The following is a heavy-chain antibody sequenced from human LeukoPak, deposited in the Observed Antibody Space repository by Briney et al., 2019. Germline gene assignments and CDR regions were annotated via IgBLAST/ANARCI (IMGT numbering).Heavy chain of an antibody. CDR3: ARSDDSSGYYRVFAFEI. Sequence: GASVKVSCKASGYTFTSYAMNWARQAPGQGLEWMGWINTNTGNPTYAQGFTGRFVFSLDTSVSTAYLQISSLKAEDTAVYYCARSDDSSGYYRVFAFEIWGQGTMVTVSS. D-gene: IGHD3-22*01. V-gene: IGHV7-4-1*02. J-gene: IGHJ3*02. CDR2: INTNTGNP. CDR1: GYTFTSYA.